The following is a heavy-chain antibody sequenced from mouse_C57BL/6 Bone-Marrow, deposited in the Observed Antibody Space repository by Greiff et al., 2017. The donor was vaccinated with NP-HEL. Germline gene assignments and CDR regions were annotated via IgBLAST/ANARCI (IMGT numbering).Heavy chain of an antibody. Sequence: EVQLQESGAELVRPGASVKLSCTASGFNIKDAYMHWVKPRPEPGLEWIGWIDPENGATEYASKFQGKASITADTSSNTAYLQLSSLTSEDTAVYYCTTYYGSSLYAMDYWGQGTSVTVSS. CDR2: IDPENGAT. J-gene: IGHJ4*01. CDR3: TTYYGSSLYAMDY. V-gene: IGHV14-4*01. CDR1: GFNIKDAY. D-gene: IGHD1-1*01.